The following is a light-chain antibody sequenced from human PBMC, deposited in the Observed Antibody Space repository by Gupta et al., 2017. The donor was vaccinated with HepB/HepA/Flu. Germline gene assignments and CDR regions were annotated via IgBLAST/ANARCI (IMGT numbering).Light chain of an antibody. CDR2: KDT. Sequence: SYALTQPPSVSVSPGQTARITCSGDTLSKQYTYWYQQKQGQAPILVMYKDTERPSGIPERFSGSSSGTTVTLTIGGVQAEDKADYYCQSADISGSYRVFGSGTKVTVL. CDR1: TLSKQY. CDR3: QSADISGSYRV. J-gene: IGLJ1*01. V-gene: IGLV3-25*03.